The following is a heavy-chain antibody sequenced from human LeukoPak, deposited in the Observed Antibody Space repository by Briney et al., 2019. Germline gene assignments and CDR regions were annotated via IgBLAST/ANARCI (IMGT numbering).Heavy chain of an antibody. CDR1: GFTFSSYG. V-gene: IGHV3-30*18. J-gene: IGHJ3*02. Sequence: GGSLRLSCAASGFTFSSYGMHWVRQAPGKGLEWVAVISYDGSNKYYADSVKGRFTISRDNSKNTLYLQMNSLRAEDTAVYYCAKSSVEMATPWAFDIWGQGTMVTVSS. CDR3: AKSSVEMATPWAFDI. CDR2: ISYDGSNK. D-gene: IGHD5-24*01.